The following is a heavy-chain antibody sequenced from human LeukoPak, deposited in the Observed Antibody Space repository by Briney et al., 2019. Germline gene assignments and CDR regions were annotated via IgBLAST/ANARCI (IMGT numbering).Heavy chain of an antibody. CDR2: ISSSSSYI. CDR3: AGDSSNYGDYPPPSDY. CDR1: GFTFSSYS. J-gene: IGHJ4*02. Sequence: GGSLRLSCAASGFTFSSYSMNWVRQAPGKGLEWVSSISSSSSYIYYADSVKGRFTISRDNAKNSLYLQMNSLRAEDTAVYYCAGDSSNYGDYPPPSDYWGQGTLVTVSS. V-gene: IGHV3-21*01. D-gene: IGHD4-17*01.